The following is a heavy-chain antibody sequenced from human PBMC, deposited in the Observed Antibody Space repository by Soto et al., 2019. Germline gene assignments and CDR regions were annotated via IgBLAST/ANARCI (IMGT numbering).Heavy chain of an antibody. CDR3: ARIAASGRGWDV. CDR1: GFTFSSYW. CDR2: IKQDGSEE. V-gene: IGHV3-7*01. D-gene: IGHD6-13*01. Sequence: EVQLVESGGGLVQPGGSLRLSCVDSGFTFSSYWMSWVRQAPVKGLEWVGNIKQDGSEENYADSVKGRFTISRDNAKNSMYVQMNSLRVEDTAVYYCARIAASGRGWDVWCQGTTVVVSS. J-gene: IGHJ6*02.